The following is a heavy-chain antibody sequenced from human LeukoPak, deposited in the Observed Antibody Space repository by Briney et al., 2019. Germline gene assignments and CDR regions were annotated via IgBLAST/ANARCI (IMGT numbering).Heavy chain of an antibody. J-gene: IGHJ4*02. CDR2: IVVGSGNT. Sequence: EASVKVSCKASGFTFTSSAVQCVRQARGQRLEWIGCIVVGSGNTNYAQKFQERVTITRDMSTSTAYMELSSLRSEDTAVYYCAAAGYYYDSSGYSPLGYWGQGTLVTVSS. D-gene: IGHD3-22*01. CDR3: AAAGYYYDSSGYSPLGY. V-gene: IGHV1-58*01. CDR1: GFTFTSSA.